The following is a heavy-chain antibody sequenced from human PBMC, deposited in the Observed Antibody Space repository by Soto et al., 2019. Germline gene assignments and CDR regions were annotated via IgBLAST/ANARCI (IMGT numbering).Heavy chain of an antibody. CDR1: GFDASVNY. CDR2: INAGGST. Sequence: EVPLVESGGTLVQPGGSLRLSCAASGFDASVNYMTWVRQAPGKGLEWVSLINAGGSTLYADSVKGRFTISRDDSNNTLYLQMNSLRVEDTAMYYCVRENYYYGMDVWGQGTAVTVSS. J-gene: IGHJ6*02. CDR3: VRENYYYGMDV. V-gene: IGHV3-66*01.